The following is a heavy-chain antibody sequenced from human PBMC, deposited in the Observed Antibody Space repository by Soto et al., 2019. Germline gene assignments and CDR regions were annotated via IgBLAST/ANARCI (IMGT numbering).Heavy chain of an antibody. CDR2: IYYSGST. V-gene: IGHV4-39*01. Sequence: QLQLQESGPGLVKPSETLSLTCTVSGGSISSSSYYWGWIRQPPGKGLEWIGSIYYSGSTYYNPSLKSRVTISVDTSKNQFSLKLSSVTAADTAVYYCATQRRYDSSGYPREVDYWGQGTLVTVSS. CDR3: ATQRRYDSSGYPREVDY. J-gene: IGHJ4*02. D-gene: IGHD3-22*01. CDR1: GGSISSSSYY.